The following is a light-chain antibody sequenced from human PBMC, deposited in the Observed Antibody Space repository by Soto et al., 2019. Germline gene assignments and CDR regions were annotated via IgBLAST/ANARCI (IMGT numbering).Light chain of an antibody. CDR1: QSLGGN. V-gene: IGKV3-15*01. J-gene: IGKJ1*01. CDR2: RAS. Sequence: IVMTQSPATLAVSPGDTATLSCRASQSLGGNLAWYQQKPGQAPRLLIFRASSMATGVPARFSASASGTEFTLTISGLQSDHFAVYYCQQYNNWPPWTFGPGTKVEIK. CDR3: QQYNNWPPWT.